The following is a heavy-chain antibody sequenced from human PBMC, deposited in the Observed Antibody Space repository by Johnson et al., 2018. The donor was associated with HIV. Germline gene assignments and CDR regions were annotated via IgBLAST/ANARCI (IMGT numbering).Heavy chain of an antibody. J-gene: IGHJ3*02. Sequence: QVQLVESGGGVVQPGGSLRLSCAASGFIFSNYDMHWVRQAPGKGLEWVAVISYDGSNKYYADSVKGRFTISRDNSKNTLYLQMNSLRAEDTAVYYCASRTGWDAFDIWGQGTMVTVSS. D-gene: IGHD7-27*01. V-gene: IGHV3-30*14. CDR3: ASRTGWDAFDI. CDR1: GFIFSNYD. CDR2: ISYDGSNK.